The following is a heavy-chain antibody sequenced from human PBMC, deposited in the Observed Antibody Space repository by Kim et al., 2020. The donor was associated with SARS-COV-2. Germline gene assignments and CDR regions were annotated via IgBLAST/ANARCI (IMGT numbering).Heavy chain of an antibody. D-gene: IGHD2-15*01. Sequence: ASVKVSCKASGYTFTSYYMHWVRQAPGQGLEWMGIINPSGGSTSYAQKFQGRVTMTRDTSTSTVYMELSSLRSEDTAVYYCARDFLGDLYGGNPRGPPYGMDVWGQGTTVTVSS. CDR2: INPSGGST. CDR3: ARDFLGDLYGGNPRGPPYGMDV. J-gene: IGHJ6*02. V-gene: IGHV1-46*01. CDR1: GYTFTSYY.